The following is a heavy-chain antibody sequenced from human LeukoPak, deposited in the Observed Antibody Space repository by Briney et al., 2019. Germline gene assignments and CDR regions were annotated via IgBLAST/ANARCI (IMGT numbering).Heavy chain of an antibody. Sequence: ASVKVSCKASGYTFSSYGISWVRQAPGQGLEWMGWISAYNGNTNYAQKLQGRVTMTTDTSTSTAYMELRSLRSDDTAVYYCASTSWVAGFDYWGQGTLVTVSS. V-gene: IGHV1-18*01. D-gene: IGHD6-19*01. CDR3: ASTSWVAGFDY. CDR1: GYTFSSYG. J-gene: IGHJ4*02. CDR2: ISAYNGNT.